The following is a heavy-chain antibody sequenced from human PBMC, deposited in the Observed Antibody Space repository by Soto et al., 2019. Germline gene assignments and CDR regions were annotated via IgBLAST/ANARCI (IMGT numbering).Heavy chain of an antibody. V-gene: IGHV4-31*03. Sequence: SETLSLTCTVSVASISSGGYYWSWIRQHPGEGLEWIGYIYYSGSTSYNPSLKSRFTISVDTSKNQFSLKLSSLTAADTAVYYCARDKITGLFDYWGQGTLVTVSS. D-gene: IGHD2-8*02. J-gene: IGHJ4*02. CDR2: IYYSGST. CDR1: VASISSGGYY. CDR3: ARDKITGLFDY.